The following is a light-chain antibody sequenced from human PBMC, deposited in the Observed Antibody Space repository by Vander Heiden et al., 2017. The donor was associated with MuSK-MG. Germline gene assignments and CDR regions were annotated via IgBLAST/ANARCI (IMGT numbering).Light chain of an antibody. J-gene: IGLJ2*01. CDR3: QAWDSRTAV. Sequence: SYELTQPPSVSVSPGQTASITCSGDKLGDKYACWYQQKPGQSPVLVIYQDSKRPSGIPERFSGSNSGTTVTLTISGTQAMEEADYYCQAWDSRTAVFGGGTKITVL. V-gene: IGLV3-1*01. CDR2: QDS. CDR1: KLGDKY.